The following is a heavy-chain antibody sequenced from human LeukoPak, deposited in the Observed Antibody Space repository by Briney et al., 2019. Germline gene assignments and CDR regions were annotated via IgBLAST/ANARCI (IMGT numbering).Heavy chain of an antibody. Sequence: GGSLRLSCAASGFTFNNYAMGWVRQAPGKGLEWVSGIKGRGDKTYYADSVKGRFTISRDNSKNTLYLQMNSLRAEDTAVYYCAKGIVSDYYDSSGYYFPYWGQGTLVTVSS. CDR3: AKGIVSDYYDSSGYYFPY. V-gene: IGHV3-23*01. J-gene: IGHJ4*02. CDR1: GFTFNNYA. D-gene: IGHD3-22*01. CDR2: IKGRGDKT.